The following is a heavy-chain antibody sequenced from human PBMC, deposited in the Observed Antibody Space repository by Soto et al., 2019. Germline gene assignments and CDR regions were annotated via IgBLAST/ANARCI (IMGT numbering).Heavy chain of an antibody. CDR3: AKLVQFDY. V-gene: IGHV3-23*01. CDR1: GFTFNSFA. Sequence: SLRLSFAASGFTFNSFAMSWVRQAPGKGLEWVSAISVSGGSTYYTDSVKGRFTISRDNSKNTLYLQMNSLRAEDTAVYYCAKLVQFDYWGQGTLVTVSS. CDR2: ISVSGGST. J-gene: IGHJ4*02.